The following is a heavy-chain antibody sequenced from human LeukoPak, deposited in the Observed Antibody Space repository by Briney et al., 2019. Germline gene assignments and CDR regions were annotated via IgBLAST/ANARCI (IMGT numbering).Heavy chain of an antibody. J-gene: IGHJ2*01. V-gene: IGHV3-48*04. Sequence: PGGSLRLSCAASGFTFSRYGMNWVRQAPGKGLEWVSYISSSSSNIYYAGSVKGRFTISRDNAKNSLYLQMNSLRAEDTAVYYCARKATEGVAGLWYFDLWGRGTLVTVSS. CDR2: ISSSSSNI. CDR1: GFTFSRYG. CDR3: ARKATEGVAGLWYFDL. D-gene: IGHD6-19*01.